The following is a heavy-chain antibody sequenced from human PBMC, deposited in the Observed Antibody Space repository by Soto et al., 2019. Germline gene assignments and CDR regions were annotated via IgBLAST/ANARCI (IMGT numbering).Heavy chain of an antibody. CDR3: VRGTSAWRGMDY. CDR2: ICRDGSGT. CDR1: GFTFSTYC. Sequence: GGSLRLSCAVSGFTFSTYCMHWVRQAPETGLVWVSRICRDGSGTDYADSVKGRFTISRDDAKNSLYLQMNSLRVEDTAIYYCVRGTSAWRGMDYWGQGTLVTVSS. J-gene: IGHJ4*02. V-gene: IGHV3-74*01. D-gene: IGHD6-19*01.